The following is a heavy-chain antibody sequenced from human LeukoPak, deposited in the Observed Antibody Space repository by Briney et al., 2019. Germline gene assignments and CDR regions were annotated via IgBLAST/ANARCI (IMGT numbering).Heavy chain of an antibody. J-gene: IGHJ6*02. CDR1: GFTGSSKY. D-gene: IGHD5-24*01. CDR2: ISGWGNT. V-gene: IGHV3-66*01. Sequence: GVSLRLSCVASGFTGSSKYMSWVRQAPGKGLEWVSIISGWGNTCSVDSVTDRFTISRDKSKSTMYLQMKSLRAEDTAVYYCGSRDKGYYYGLDVWGQGTTVTVSS. CDR3: GSRDKGYYYGLDV.